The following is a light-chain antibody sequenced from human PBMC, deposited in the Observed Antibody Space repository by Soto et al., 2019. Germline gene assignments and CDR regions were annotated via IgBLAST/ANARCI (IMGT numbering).Light chain of an antibody. CDR2: DAS. Sequence: EIVLTQSPATLSLSPGERATLSCRASQSISSYLVWYQQKPGQAPRLLIYDASNRATGIPARFSGSGSGTDFTLTISSLEPEDFAFYYCQQRSNWPLTFGGGTTVRIK. CDR3: QQRSNWPLT. J-gene: IGKJ4*01. V-gene: IGKV3-11*01. CDR1: QSISSY.